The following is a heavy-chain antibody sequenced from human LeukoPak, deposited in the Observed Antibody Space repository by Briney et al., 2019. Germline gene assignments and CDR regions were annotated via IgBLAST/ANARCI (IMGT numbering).Heavy chain of an antibody. V-gene: IGHV3-21*01. J-gene: IGHJ6*03. CDR1: GFTFSSYS. CDR2: ISSSSSYI. CDR3: ARVPFGGNPGRPRDYYYMDV. Sequence: GGSLRLSCAASGFTFSSYSMNWVRQAPGKGLEWVSSISSSSSYIYYADSVKGRFTISRDNAKNSLYLQMNSLRAEDTAVYYCARVPFGGNPGRPRDYYYMDVWGKGTTVTVSS. D-gene: IGHD4-23*01.